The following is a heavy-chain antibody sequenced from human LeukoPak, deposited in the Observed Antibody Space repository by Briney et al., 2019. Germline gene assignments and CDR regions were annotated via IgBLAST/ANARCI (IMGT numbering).Heavy chain of an antibody. CDR3: TRSRPGTEAGQPNFDY. D-gene: IGHD6-13*01. CDR2: ISSISSII. CDR1: GFTFSTYS. Sequence: GGSLRLSCAASGFTFSTYSMGWVRQAPGKGLEWVSYISSISSIIYYADSVKGRFTISRDNARNSLYLQMNSLRAEDTAVHYCTRSRPGTEAGQPNFDYWGQGTLVTVSS. J-gene: IGHJ4*02. V-gene: IGHV3-48*01.